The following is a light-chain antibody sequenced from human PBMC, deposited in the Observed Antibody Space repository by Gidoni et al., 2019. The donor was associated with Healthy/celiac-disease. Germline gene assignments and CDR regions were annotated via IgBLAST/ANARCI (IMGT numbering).Light chain of an antibody. V-gene: IGLV2-14*01. Sequence: QSALTQPASVSGSPGQSTTISCTGTSSDVGGYNYVSWYQQHPGKAPNPMIYDVSHRPAGVSNRFAGSKSGNTASLTISGLQAEDEADYYCSSYTSSSTQVFGGGTKLTVL. J-gene: IGLJ2*01. CDR3: SSYTSSSTQV. CDR1: SSDVGGYNY. CDR2: DVS.